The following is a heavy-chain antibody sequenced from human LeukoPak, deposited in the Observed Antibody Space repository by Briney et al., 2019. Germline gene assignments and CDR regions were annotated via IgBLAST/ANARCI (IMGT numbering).Heavy chain of an antibody. D-gene: IGHD4-11*01. CDR1: GYTLTELS. Sequence: ASVKDTCLVSGYTLTELSMHWVRQPAGRGREWMGGIDPEDGEASYAQEFHGRVTMTEDRYKDTAYMELRSMRSEDTAVYYCATAWLQSNYESRHYYYYMDVWGKGTTVTVSS. CDR3: ATAWLQSNYESRHYYYYMDV. V-gene: IGHV1-24*01. J-gene: IGHJ6*03. CDR2: IDPEDGEA.